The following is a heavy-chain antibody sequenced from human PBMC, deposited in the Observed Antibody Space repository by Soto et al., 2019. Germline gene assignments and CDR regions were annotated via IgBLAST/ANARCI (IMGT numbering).Heavy chain of an antibody. CDR2: ISAYNGNT. Sequence: ASVKVSCKASGYTFTSYGISWVRQAPGQGLEWMGWISAYNGNTNYAQKLQGRVTMTTDTSTSTAYMELRSLRSDDTAVYYCARSDYVDIVATITGGSGFDPWGQGTLVTVS. V-gene: IGHV1-18*01. CDR1: GYTFTSYG. CDR3: ARSDYVDIVATITGGSGFDP. J-gene: IGHJ5*02. D-gene: IGHD5-12*01.